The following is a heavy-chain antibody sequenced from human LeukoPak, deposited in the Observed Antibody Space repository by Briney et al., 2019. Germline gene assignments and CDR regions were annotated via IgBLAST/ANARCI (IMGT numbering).Heavy chain of an antibody. CDR2: IASDGSAQ. CDR1: GFTFSSYA. J-gene: IGHJ2*01. V-gene: IGHV3-30*04. CDR3: AREASVTNWYFDL. Sequence: PGGSLRLSCAASGFTFSSYAMQWVRQAPGKGLEWVTVIASDGSAQYYTDSVKGRFTTSRDNSKNMLYLQMDSLRTEDTAVYYCAREASVTNWYFDLWGRGALVSVSS. D-gene: IGHD2-2*01.